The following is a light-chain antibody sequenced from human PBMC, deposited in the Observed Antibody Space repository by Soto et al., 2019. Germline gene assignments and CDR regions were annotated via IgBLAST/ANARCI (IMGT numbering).Light chain of an antibody. J-gene: IGLJ2*01. V-gene: IGLV1-47*01. CDR1: SSNIGSNY. Sequence: QSVLTQPPSASGAPGQRVTISCSGSSSNIGSNYVYWYQQLPGTAPKLLIYRNNQRRSGVPDRFSGSKSGTSVYMAISGLRSEDEANYYCAAWDDSLSGVLFGGGTKLNVL. CDR3: AAWDDSLSGVL. CDR2: RNN.